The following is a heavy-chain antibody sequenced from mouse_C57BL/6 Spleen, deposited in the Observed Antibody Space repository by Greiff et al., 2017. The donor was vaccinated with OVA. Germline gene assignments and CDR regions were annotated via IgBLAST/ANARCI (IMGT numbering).Heavy chain of an antibody. J-gene: IGHJ3*01. V-gene: IGHV5-17*01. CDR3: ARSPYGSSSAWFAY. CDR2: ISSGSSTI. D-gene: IGHD1-1*01. CDR1: GFTFSDYG. Sequence: EVQLVESGGGLVKPGGSLQLSCAASGFTFSDYGMHWVRQAPEKGLGWVAYISSGSSTIYYADTVKGRFTISRDNAKNTLFLQMTSLRSEDTAMYYCARSPYGSSSAWFAYWGQGTLVTVSA.